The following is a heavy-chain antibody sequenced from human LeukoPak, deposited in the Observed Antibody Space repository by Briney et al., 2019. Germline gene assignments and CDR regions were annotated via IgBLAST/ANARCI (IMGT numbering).Heavy chain of an antibody. J-gene: IGHJ6*02. Sequence: ASAKVSCKASGYTFTSYAMNWVRQAPGQGLEWMGWINTNTGNPTYAQGFTGRFVFSLDTSVSTAYLQISSLKAEDTAVYYCATTPDGYNPYYYYGMDVWGQGTTVTVSS. CDR2: INTNTGNP. CDR3: ATTPDGYNPYYYYGMDV. CDR1: GYTFTSYA. D-gene: IGHD5-24*01. V-gene: IGHV7-4-1*02.